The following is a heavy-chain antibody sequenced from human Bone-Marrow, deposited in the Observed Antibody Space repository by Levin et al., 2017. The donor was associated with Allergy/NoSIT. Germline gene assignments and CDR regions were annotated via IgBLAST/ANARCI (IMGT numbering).Heavy chain of an antibody. CDR1: GFPISNNY. J-gene: IGHJ6*02. CDR2: IFSSGPT. Sequence: GGSLRLSCAASGFPISNNYIHWVRQAPGKGLEWVSLIFSSGPTYYADSVKGRFTISRDKSKNTVDLQMNSLRVDDTAVFYCAGKYNLRPGKHGVDVWGQGTTVTVSS. V-gene: IGHV3-53*01. D-gene: IGHD1-1*01. CDR3: AGKYNLRPGKHGVDV.